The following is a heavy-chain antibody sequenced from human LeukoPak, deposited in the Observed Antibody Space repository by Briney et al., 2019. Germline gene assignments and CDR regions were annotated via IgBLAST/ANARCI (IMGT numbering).Heavy chain of an antibody. V-gene: IGHV4-34*01. Sequence: PSETLSLTCAVYGGSFSGYYWSWIRQPPGKGLEWIGEINHSGSTNYNPSLKSRVTISVDTSKNQSSLKLSSVTAADTAVYYCARPSKEPLLLWFRKEYYFDYWGQGTLVTVSS. D-gene: IGHD3-10*01. J-gene: IGHJ4*02. CDR1: GGSFSGYY. CDR3: ARPSKEPLLLWFRKEYYFDY. CDR2: INHSGST.